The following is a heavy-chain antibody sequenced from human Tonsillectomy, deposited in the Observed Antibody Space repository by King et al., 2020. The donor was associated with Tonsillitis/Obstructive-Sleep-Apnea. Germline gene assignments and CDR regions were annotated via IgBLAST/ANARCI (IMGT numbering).Heavy chain of an antibody. CDR2: IWYDGSNK. V-gene: IGHV3-33*01. CDR3: ARARYYDSSGYDKTYYYYYGMDV. CDR1: GFTFSSYG. Sequence: VQLVESGGGVVQPGRSLRLSCAASGFTFSSYGMHWVRQAPGKGLEWVAVIWYDGSNKYYADSVKGRFTISRDNSKNTLYLQMNSLRAEDTAVYYCARARYYDSSGYDKTYYYYYGMDVWGQGTTVTVSS. J-gene: IGHJ6*02. D-gene: IGHD3-22*01.